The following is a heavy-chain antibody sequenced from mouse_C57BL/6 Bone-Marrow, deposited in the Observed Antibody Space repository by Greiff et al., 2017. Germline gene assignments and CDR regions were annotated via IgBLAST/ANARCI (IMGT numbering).Heavy chain of an antibody. CDR2: ISDGGSYS. Sequence: EVMLVESGGGLVKPGGSLKLSCAASGFTFSSYAMSWVRQTPEKTLEWVATISDGGSYSYSPDNVKVRFTIARDNAKINRYLQMSHLKSEDTAMFYCARDDSFDYWGQGTTLTVSS. D-gene: IGHD2-12*01. CDR1: GFTFSSYA. J-gene: IGHJ2*01. CDR3: ARDDSFDY. V-gene: IGHV5-4*03.